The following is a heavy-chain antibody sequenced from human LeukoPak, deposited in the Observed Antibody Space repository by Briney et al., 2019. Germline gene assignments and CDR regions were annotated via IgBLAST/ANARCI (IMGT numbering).Heavy chain of an antibody. CDR3: AREALHRYPPWYYYYYCMDV. V-gene: IGHV4-59*01. Sequence: SETLSLTCTVSGGSISSYYWSWIRQPPGKGLEWIGYLYYSGSTNYNPSLKSRVTIPVDTSKNQFSLKLSSVTAADTAVYYCAREALHRYPPWYYYYYCMDVWGKGTTVTVSS. D-gene: IGHD1-14*01. J-gene: IGHJ6*03. CDR2: LYYSGST. CDR1: GGSISSYY.